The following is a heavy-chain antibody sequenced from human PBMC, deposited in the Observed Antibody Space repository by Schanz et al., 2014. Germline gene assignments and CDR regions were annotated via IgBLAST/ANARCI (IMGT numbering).Heavy chain of an antibody. V-gene: IGHV3-11*06. CDR1: GFTFSDAW. Sequence: VQLVESGGGLVKPGGFLRLSCAASGFTFSDAWMSWVRQAPGKGLEWVSTIGTSGGTNYAESVKGRFTISRDNAKNTLYLQMNSLRAEDTAVYYCARPALWFGDNCFDPWGQGTLVTVSS. CDR2: IGTSGGT. D-gene: IGHD3-10*01. CDR3: ARPALWFGDNCFDP. J-gene: IGHJ5*02.